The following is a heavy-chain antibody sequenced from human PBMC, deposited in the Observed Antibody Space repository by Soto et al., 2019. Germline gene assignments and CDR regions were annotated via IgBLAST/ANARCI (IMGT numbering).Heavy chain of an antibody. Sequence: ASVKVSCKASGYTFTSYAMHWARQAPGQRLEWMGWINAGNGNTKYSQKFQGRVTITRDTSASTAYMELSSLRSEDTAVYYCAREIGSSWGQGTLVTVSSGKPRLRAEDTAVYYCARGMSMITFGGVIVTDAFDIWGQGTMVTVSS. V-gene: IGHV1-3*01. D-gene: IGHD3-16*02. CDR1: GYTFTSYA. J-gene: IGHJ3*02. CDR2: INAGNGNT. CDR3: AREIGSSWGQGTLVTVSSGKPRLRAEDTAVYYCARGMSMITFGGVIVTDAFDI.